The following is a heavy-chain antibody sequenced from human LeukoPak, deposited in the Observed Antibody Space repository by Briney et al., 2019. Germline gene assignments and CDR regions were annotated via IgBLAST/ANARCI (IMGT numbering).Heavy chain of an antibody. D-gene: IGHD1-26*01. Sequence: GGSLRLSCAASGFTFSSCAMSWVRQAPGKGLEWVSAISGSGGSTYYADSVKGRFTISRDNSKNTLYLQMNSLRAEDTAVYHCAKALGGSYLYYYYYGMDVWGQGTTVTVSS. CDR1: GFTFSSCA. J-gene: IGHJ6*02. CDR2: ISGSGGST. V-gene: IGHV3-23*01. CDR3: AKALGGSYLYYYYYGMDV.